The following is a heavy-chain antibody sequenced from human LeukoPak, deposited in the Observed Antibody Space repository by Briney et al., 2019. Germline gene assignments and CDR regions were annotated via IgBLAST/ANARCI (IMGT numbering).Heavy chain of an antibody. V-gene: IGHV3-74*01. CDR3: ARDRSHFDWLLNGFDY. D-gene: IGHD3-9*01. CDR2: ISGDESIT. CDR1: GFTFSTYW. Sequence: PGGSLRLPCAASGFTFSTYWMHWVRRAPGKGLVWVSRISGDESITAYADSVKGRFTISRDNVKNTLYLQMNSLRAEDTAVYYCARDRSHFDWLLNGFDYWGQGTLVTVSS. J-gene: IGHJ4*02.